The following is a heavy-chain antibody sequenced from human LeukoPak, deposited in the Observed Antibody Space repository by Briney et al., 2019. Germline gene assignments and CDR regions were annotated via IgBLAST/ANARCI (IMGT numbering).Heavy chain of an antibody. V-gene: IGHV1-46*01. D-gene: IGHD5-24*01. CDR3: ARDQVDMMDPGVQEINWFDP. Sequence: GASVKVSCKASGYTFTSYYMHWVRQAPGQGLEWMGIINPSGGSTSYAQKFQGRVTMTRDTSTSTVYMELSSLRSEDTAVYYCARDQVDMMDPGVQEINWFDPWGQGTLVTVSS. CDR1: GYTFTSYY. J-gene: IGHJ5*02. CDR2: INPSGGST.